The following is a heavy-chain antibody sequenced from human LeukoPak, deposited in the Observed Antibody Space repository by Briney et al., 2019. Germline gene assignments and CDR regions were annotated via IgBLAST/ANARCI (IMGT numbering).Heavy chain of an antibody. D-gene: IGHD4-17*01. CDR2: VSHSGTT. J-gene: IGHJ6*03. CDR1: GESLSGHC. Sequence: SETLSLTFGVSGESLSGHCWNWIRKSPGQGLEWIGEVSHSGTTSYNPSLKSRVSMSVDTSKSQFSLTLRSVTAADTAVYYCARAIVGDYGDYTLSTDHYYYYLDVWGKGNTVTVSS. CDR3: ARAIVGDYGDYTLSTDHYYYYLDV. V-gene: IGHV4-34*01.